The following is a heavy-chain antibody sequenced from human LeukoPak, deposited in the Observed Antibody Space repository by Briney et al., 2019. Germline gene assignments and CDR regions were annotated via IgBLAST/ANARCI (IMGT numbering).Heavy chain of an antibody. D-gene: IGHD4/OR15-4a*01. Sequence: GGSLRLSCAASGFTFSSYSMNWVRQAPGKGLEWVSSISSSSYIYYADSVKGRFTISRDNAKKSLYLQMNSLRAEDTAVYYCARRAGAYSHPYDYWGQGTLVTVSS. J-gene: IGHJ4*02. V-gene: IGHV3-21*04. CDR2: ISSSSYI. CDR3: ARRAGAYSHPYDY. CDR1: GFTFSSYS.